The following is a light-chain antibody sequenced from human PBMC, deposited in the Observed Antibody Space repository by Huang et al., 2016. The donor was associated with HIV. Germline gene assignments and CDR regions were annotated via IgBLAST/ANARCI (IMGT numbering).Light chain of an antibody. V-gene: IGKV3-20*01. CDR3: QQYGSSLWT. J-gene: IGKJ1*01. Sequence: EIVLTQSPGTLSLSPRERATLSCSASQRVSSSYLAWYQQKPGQAPKLLIYGASSRATGIPDRFSGSGSGTDFTLTISRLEPEEFAVYFCQQYGSSLWTFGQGTKVEIK. CDR2: GAS. CDR1: QRVSSSY.